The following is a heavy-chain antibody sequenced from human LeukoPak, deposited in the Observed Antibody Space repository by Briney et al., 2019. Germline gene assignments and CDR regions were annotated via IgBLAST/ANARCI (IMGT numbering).Heavy chain of an antibody. D-gene: IGHD3-3*01. J-gene: IGHJ4*02. Sequence: ASVKVSCKASGYTFTAYYMHWVRQAPGQGLEWMGWINPNSGGTNYAQKFQGRVTMTRDTSISTAYMELSRLRSDDTAVYYCARVDSITIFGVVELFDYWGQGTLVTVSS. CDR1: GYTFTAYY. CDR2: INPNSGGT. CDR3: ARVDSITIFGVVELFDY. V-gene: IGHV1-2*02.